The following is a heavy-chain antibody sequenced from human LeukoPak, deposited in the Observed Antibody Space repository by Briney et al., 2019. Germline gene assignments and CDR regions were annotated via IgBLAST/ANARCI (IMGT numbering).Heavy chain of an antibody. CDR3: ARDRYCSGGSCYSGDY. CDR1: GGTFSSYA. D-gene: IGHD2-15*01. J-gene: IGHJ4*02. V-gene: IGHV1-69*04. CDR2: IIPILGIA. Sequence: GSSVKVSCKASGGTFSSYAISWVRQAPGQGLEWMGRIIPILGIANYAQKFQGRVTITADKSTSTAYMELSSLRSEDTAVYYCARDRYCSGGSCYSGDYWGQGTLVTVSS.